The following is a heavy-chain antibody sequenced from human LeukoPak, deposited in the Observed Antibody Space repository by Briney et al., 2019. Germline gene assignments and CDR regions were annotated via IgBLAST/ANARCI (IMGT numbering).Heavy chain of an antibody. V-gene: IGHV4-39*07. D-gene: IGHD3-10*01. J-gene: IGHJ6*02. CDR3: ARGSFNYYGMDV. CDR2: IYYSGST. CDR1: GGSISSSSYY. Sequence: SETLSLTCTVSGGSISSSSYYWGWIRQPPGKGLEWIGSIYYSGSTYYNPSLKSRVTISVDTSKNQFSLKLSSVTAADTAVYYCARGSFNYYGMDVWGQGTTVTVSS.